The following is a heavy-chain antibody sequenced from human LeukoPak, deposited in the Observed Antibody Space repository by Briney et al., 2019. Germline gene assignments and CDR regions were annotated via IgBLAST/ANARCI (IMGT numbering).Heavy chain of an antibody. D-gene: IGHD1-1*01. CDR1: GGTLSSYA. CDR2: IIPIFGTA. CDR3: ARTGGYNWNDYAFDI. J-gene: IGHJ3*02. Sequence: SVKVSCKASGGTLSSYAISWVRQAPGQGLEWMGGIIPIFGTANYAQKFQGRVTITADESTSTAYMELSSLRSEDTAVYYCARTGGYNWNDYAFDIWGQGTMVTVSS. V-gene: IGHV1-69*01.